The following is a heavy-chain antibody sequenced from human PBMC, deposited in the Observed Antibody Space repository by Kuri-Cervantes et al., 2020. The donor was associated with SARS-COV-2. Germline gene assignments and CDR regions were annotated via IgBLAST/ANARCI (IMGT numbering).Heavy chain of an antibody. V-gene: IGHV4-30-4*01. CDR3: ARDRYCSSTSCYDVAYGMDV. Sequence: SETLSLTCSVSGGSMNSGFYYWSWIRQPPGKGLEWIGYIYYSGTTYYNPSLKSRVTISVDTSKNQFSLKLSSVTAADTAVYYCARDRYCSSTSCYDVAYGMDVWGQGTTVTVSS. CDR2: IYYSGTT. J-gene: IGHJ6*02. CDR1: GGSMNSGFYY. D-gene: IGHD2-2*01.